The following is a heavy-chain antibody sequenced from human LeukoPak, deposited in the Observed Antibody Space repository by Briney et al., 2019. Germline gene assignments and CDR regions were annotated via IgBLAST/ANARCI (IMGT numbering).Heavy chain of an antibody. D-gene: IGHD4-17*01. CDR1: GGSISIFY. CDR2: ISYIGST. J-gene: IGHJ3*02. Sequence: SETLSLTCTVSGGSISIFYWSWIRQPPGKGLEWIGYISYIGSTNYNPSLKSRVTISVDTSKNQFSLKLSSVTAADAAVYFCARDPTTVTKGLDIWGQGTMVTVSS. V-gene: IGHV4-59*01. CDR3: ARDPTTVTKGLDI.